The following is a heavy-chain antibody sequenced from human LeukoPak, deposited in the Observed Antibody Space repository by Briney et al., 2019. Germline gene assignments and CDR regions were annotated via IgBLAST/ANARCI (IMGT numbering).Heavy chain of an antibody. J-gene: IGHJ3*02. V-gene: IGHV4-34*01. CDR3: ARWVGGYYAFDI. D-gene: IGHD3-22*01. CDR2: IYYSGSA. Sequence: PSETLSLTCAVYGGSFSGYYWSWIRQPPGKGLEWIGSIYYSGSAYYNPSLKSRVTISVDTSKSQFSLNLSSVTAADTAVYYCARWVGGYYAFDIWGQGTMVTVSS. CDR1: GGSFSGYY.